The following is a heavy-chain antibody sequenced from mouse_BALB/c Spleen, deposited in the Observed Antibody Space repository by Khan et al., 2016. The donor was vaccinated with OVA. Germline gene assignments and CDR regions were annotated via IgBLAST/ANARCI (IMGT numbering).Heavy chain of an antibody. V-gene: IGHV9-3-1*01. CDR3: AGVEYNGTMDC. CDR1: GFTFTNYG. D-gene: IGHD6-1*01. Sequence: QIQLVQSGPELKKPGETVQISCKASGFTFTNYGMNWVKQAPGKGLKWMGWINTYTGEPTFADDFKGRFAFSLDTSASTAYLQINSLKNEDTATYVWAGVEYNGTMDCWGQGTSVTVSS. CDR2: INTYTGEP. J-gene: IGHJ4*01.